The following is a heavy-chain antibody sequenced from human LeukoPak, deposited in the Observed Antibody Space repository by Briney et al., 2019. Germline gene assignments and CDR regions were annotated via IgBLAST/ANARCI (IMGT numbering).Heavy chain of an antibody. Sequence: GSLRLSCAASGFTFSSYAMHWVRQAPGKGLEWVAVISYDGSNKYYADSVKGRFTISRDNSKNTLYLQMDSLRAEDTAVYACVKDHRDSGNYYYYYGMDVWGQGTTVAVSS. CDR3: VKDHRDSGNYYYYYGMDV. CDR2: ISYDGSNK. CDR1: GFTFSSYA. J-gene: IGHJ6*02. V-gene: IGHV3-30*04. D-gene: IGHD1-26*01.